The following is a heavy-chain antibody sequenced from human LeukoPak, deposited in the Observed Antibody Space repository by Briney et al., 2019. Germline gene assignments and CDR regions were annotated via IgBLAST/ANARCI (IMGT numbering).Heavy chain of an antibody. CDR3: ARRAGAYSHPYDY. CDR2: IQYDGNTI. V-gene: IGHV3-33*05. CDR1: GFTYSHNG. J-gene: IGHJ4*02. Sequence: GGSLRLSCVASGFTYSHNGMHWVRQAPGKGLEWVAFIQYDGNTIFYADSVKGRFTISRDNYKNSLYLQMNSLRAEDTAVYYCARRAGAYSHPYDYWGQGTLVTVSS. D-gene: IGHD4/OR15-4a*01.